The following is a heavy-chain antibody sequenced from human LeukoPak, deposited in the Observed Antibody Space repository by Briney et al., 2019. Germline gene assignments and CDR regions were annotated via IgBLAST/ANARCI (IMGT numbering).Heavy chain of an antibody. J-gene: IGHJ3*02. V-gene: IGHV1-2*02. CDR2: INPNSGGT. CDR3: ARVRETMVRGVRAQTDAFDI. CDR1: GYTFTGYY. Sequence: ASVKVSCKASGYTFTGYYMHWVRQAPGQGLEWMGWINPNSGGTNYAQKFQGRVTMTRDTSISTAYMELSRLRSDDTAVYYCARVRETMVRGVRAQTDAFDILGQGTMVTVSS. D-gene: IGHD3-10*01.